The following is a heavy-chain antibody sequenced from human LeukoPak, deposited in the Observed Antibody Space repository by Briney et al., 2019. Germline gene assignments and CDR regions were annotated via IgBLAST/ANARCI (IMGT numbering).Heavy chain of an antibody. D-gene: IGHD4-17*01. V-gene: IGHV4-4*07. Sequence: WETLSLTCTVSGGSISSSYWSWIWQPAGKGLEWIGRIYTSGTTSYNPSLKSRVSISVDKSKNQLSLKVSSVTAADTAVYYCARHASDDYGDYGHDYWGQGTLVTVSS. J-gene: IGHJ4*02. CDR3: ARHASDDYGDYGHDY. CDR2: IYTSGTT. CDR1: GGSISSSY.